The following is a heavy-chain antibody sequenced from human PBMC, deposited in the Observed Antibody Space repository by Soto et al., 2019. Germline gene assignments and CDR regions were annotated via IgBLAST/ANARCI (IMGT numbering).Heavy chain of an antibody. CDR1: GFTLSSYA. CDR3: AKDLDSSGWRPMGWFDP. Sequence: PGGSLRLSCAASGFTLSSYAMSWVRQAPGKGLEWVSAISGSGGSTYYADSVKGRFTISRDNSKNTLYLQMNSLRAEDTAVYYCAKDLDSSGWRPMGWFDPWGQGTLVTVSS. J-gene: IGHJ5*02. D-gene: IGHD6-19*01. CDR2: ISGSGGST. V-gene: IGHV3-23*01.